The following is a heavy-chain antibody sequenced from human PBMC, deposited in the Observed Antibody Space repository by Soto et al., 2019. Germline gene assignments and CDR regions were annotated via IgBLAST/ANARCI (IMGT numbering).Heavy chain of an antibody. J-gene: IGHJ4*01. D-gene: IGHD3-22*01. V-gene: IGHV3-15*07. Sequence: VGSRRLALATSGFTLSTASLNLVRQGPGEGLEGGGRVKSKNDGRTTDFAAPVKGRFAISRDDSKNMVYLEMNSLQTEDTAIYYCTTDSYITSIIVRFDYWGHGTLVTVSS. CDR1: GFTLSTAS. CDR2: VKSKNDGRTT. CDR3: TTDSYITSIIVRFDY.